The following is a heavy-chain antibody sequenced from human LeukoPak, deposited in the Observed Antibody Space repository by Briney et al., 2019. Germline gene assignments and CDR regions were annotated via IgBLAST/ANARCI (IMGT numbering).Heavy chain of an antibody. V-gene: IGHV1-69*05. J-gene: IGHJ3*02. D-gene: IGHD1-26*01. CDR1: GGTFSSYA. Sequence: SVTVSCKASGGTFSSYAISWVRQAPGQGLEWMGGIIPIFGTANYAQKFQGRVTITTDESTSTAYMELSSLRSEDTAVYYCASRPEWEHWAFDIWGQGTMVTVSS. CDR2: IIPIFGTA. CDR3: ASRPEWEHWAFDI.